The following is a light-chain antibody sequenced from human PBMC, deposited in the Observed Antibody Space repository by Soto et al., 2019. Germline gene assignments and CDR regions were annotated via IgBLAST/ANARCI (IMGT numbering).Light chain of an antibody. J-gene: IGKJ4*01. CDR2: DAS. CDR1: QAISSN. CDR3: QQVNSYPRT. Sequence: DIQLNQSPSFLSASVGDRVTITCRASQAISSNLAWYQQKPGKAPKVLMYDASNLQSGVPSRFSGSGSGTEFTLTISSLQPEDFATYYCQQVNSYPRTFGGGTKVEIK. V-gene: IGKV1-9*01.